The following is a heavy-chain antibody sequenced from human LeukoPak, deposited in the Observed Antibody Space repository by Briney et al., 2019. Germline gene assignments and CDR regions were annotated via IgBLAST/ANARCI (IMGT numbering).Heavy chain of an antibody. CDR3: ARVIRDSIAVAAGDWFDP. V-gene: IGHV1-18*01. Sequence: ASVKVSCKASGYTFTSYGISWVRQAPGQGLEWMGWISAYNGNTNYAQKLQGRVTMTTDTSTSTAYMELRSLRSDDTAVYYCARVIRDSIAVAAGDWFDPWGQGTLVTVSS. CDR2: ISAYNGNT. J-gene: IGHJ5*02. D-gene: IGHD6-19*01. CDR1: GYTFTSYG.